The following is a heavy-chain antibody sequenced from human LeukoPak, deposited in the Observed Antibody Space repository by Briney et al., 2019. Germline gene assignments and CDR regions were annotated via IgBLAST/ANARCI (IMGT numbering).Heavy chain of an antibody. V-gene: IGHV3-23*01. CDR1: GLTFSNRA. CDR2: ISISGNKI. Sequence: RGSLRLSCVVSGLTFSNRAMTWVRQAPGKGLEWVSSISISGNKILYADSVKGRFTISRDNSKNTLFLQMNSLQTEDTGVYFCASELRPNDYWGQGTLVTVS. CDR3: ASELRPNDY. J-gene: IGHJ4*02. D-gene: IGHD1-26*01.